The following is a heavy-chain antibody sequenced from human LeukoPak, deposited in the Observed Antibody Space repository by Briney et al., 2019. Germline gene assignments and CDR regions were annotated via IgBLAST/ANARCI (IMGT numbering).Heavy chain of an antibody. CDR3: ARDLVDVEAFDY. V-gene: IGHV4-4*02. D-gene: IGHD6-6*01. Sequence: SGSLSLTCAVSGGSISSSNWWSWVRQPPGKGLEWIGEIYHRGSTNYNPSLKSRVTISVDKSKNQFSLKLSSVTAADTAVYYCARDLVDVEAFDYWGQGTLVTVSP. CDR1: GGSISSSNW. J-gene: IGHJ4*02. CDR2: IYHRGST.